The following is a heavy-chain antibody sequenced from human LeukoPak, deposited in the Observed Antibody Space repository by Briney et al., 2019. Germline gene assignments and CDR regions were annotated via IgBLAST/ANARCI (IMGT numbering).Heavy chain of an antibody. J-gene: IGHJ4*02. D-gene: IGHD6-19*01. V-gene: IGHV3-23*01. Sequence: GVSLRLSCAASGFTFSSYAMIWVRQAPGKGLEWVSAISGSGGSTYYADSVKGRFTISRDNSKNTLYLQMNSLRAEDTAVYYCAKLSSGWYYYFDYWGQGPLVSVSS. CDR1: GFTFSSYA. CDR2: ISGSGGST. CDR3: AKLSSGWYYYFDY.